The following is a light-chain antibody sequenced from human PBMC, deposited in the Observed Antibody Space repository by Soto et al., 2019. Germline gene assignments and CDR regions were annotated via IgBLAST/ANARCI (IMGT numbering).Light chain of an antibody. Sequence: QSVLTQPASVSGSPGQSITISCTGTSSDIGSYNRVSWYQQPPGTAPKLIIYEVNNRPSGVPDRFSGSKSGNTASLTISGLQAEDEADYYCNSFTNSSTYVFGTGTKVTFL. CDR1: SSDIGSYNR. V-gene: IGLV2-18*02. CDR2: EVN. CDR3: NSFTNSSTYV. J-gene: IGLJ1*01.